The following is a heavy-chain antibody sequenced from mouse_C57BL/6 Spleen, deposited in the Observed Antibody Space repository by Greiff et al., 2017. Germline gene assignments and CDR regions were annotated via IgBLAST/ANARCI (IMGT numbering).Heavy chain of an antibody. J-gene: IGHJ2*01. V-gene: IGHV1-82*01. CDR1: GYAFSSSW. CDR3: ARGSGYDYFDY. CDR2: IYPGDGDT. Sequence: QVQLQQSGPELVKPGASVKISCKASGYAFSSSWMNRVKQRPGKGLEWIGRIYPGDGDTNYNGKFKGKATLTADKSSSTAYMQLSSLTSEDSAVYFCARGSGYDYFDYWGQGTTLTVSS. D-gene: IGHD3-2*02.